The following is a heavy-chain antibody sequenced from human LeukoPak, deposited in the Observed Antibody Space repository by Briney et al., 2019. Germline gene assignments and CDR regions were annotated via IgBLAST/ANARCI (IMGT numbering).Heavy chain of an antibody. J-gene: IGHJ6*02. Sequence: PGGSLRLSCAASGFTFSSYGMHWVRQAPGKGLEWVAVISYDGSNKYYADSVKGRFTISRDNSKNTLYLQMNSLRAEDTAVYYCATYRLITMVRGVIVYGMDVWGQGTTVTVSS. V-gene: IGHV3-30*03. CDR1: GFTFSSYG. CDR2: ISYDGSNK. D-gene: IGHD3-10*01. CDR3: ATYRLITMVRGVIVYGMDV.